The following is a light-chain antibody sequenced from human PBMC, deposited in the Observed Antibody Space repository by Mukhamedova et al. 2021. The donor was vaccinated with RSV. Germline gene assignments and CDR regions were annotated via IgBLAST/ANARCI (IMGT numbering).Light chain of an antibody. CDR3: SSYTSSSTL. CDR1: SSDVGGYNY. Sequence: TGTSSDVGGYNYVSWYQQHPGKAPKLMIYEVSNRPSGVSNRFSGSKSGNTASLTISGLQAEDEADYYCSSYTSSSTLFGGGTKLT. V-gene: IGLV2-14*01. CDR2: EVS. J-gene: IGLJ2*01.